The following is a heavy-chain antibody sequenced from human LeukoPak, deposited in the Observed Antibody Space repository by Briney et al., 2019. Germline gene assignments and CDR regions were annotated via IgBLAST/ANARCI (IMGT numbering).Heavy chain of an antibody. J-gene: IGHJ4*02. CDR2: IYNSGST. D-gene: IGHD3-10*01. V-gene: IGHV4-61*02. CDR3: ARQTFGVLYFDS. CDR1: GGSISRGSYY. Sequence: SETLSLTCIVSGGSISRGSYYWNWIRQPAGKGLEWMGRIYNSGSTNYNPSLKSRVSISTDMSKNQVSLTLNSVTAADMAVYYCARQTFGVLYFDSWGQGTLVIVSS.